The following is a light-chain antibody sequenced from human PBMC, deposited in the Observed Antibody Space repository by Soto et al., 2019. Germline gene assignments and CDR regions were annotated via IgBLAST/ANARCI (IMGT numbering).Light chain of an antibody. CDR1: QSVSSNY. J-gene: IGKJ1*01. CDR3: HQSGSSPRT. CDR2: GAS. V-gene: IGKV3-20*01. Sequence: ESVLTQSPGTLSLSPGERATLSCRASQSVSSNYLAWYQQKPGQAPRLLIYGASTRATGIPDRFSGSGSGTDFTLTISRLEPEDFAVYYCHQSGSSPRTFGQGTKVDIK.